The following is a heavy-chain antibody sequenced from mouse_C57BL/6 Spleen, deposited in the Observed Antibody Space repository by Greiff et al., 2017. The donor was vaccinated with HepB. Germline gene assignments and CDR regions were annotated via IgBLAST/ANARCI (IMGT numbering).Heavy chain of an antibody. CDR3: ARSKTAQATGFAY. D-gene: IGHD3-2*02. CDR1: GYAFSSSW. Sequence: VQLQQSGPELVKPGASVKISCKASGYAFSSSWMNWVKQWPGKGLEWIGRIYPGDGDTNYNGKFKGKATLTADKSSSTAYMQLSSLTSEDAAVYFCARSKTAQATGFAYWGQGTLVTVSA. J-gene: IGHJ3*01. V-gene: IGHV1-82*01. CDR2: IYPGDGDT.